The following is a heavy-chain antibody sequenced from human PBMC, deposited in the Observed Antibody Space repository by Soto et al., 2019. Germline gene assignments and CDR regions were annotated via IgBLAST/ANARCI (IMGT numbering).Heavy chain of an antibody. CDR2: ISGANTMV. CDR3: ARDRGYNSGRSAAFDI. J-gene: IGHJ3*02. V-gene: IGHV3-48*02. D-gene: IGHD3-10*01. CDR1: GFTFSSFG. Sequence: GSLRLSCAASGFTFSSFGMNWVRQAPGKGLEWVSFISGANTMVYADSVKGRFSISRDNAKNSVYLQLNSLRDEDTAVYYCARDRGYNSGRSAAFDIWGRGTMVTVSS.